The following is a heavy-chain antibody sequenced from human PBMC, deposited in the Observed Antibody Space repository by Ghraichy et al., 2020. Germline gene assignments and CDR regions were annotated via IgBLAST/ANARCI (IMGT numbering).Heavy chain of an antibody. CDR1: GFSLSFHG. D-gene: IGHD2-21*02. CDR3: ARHLPRDSDDWYPYYLDF. CDR2: ISGTGTIV. J-gene: IGHJ4*02. V-gene: IGHV3-48*03. Sequence: GGSLRLSCEVSGFSLSFHGMKWVRQAPGKGLEWISYISGTGTIVYYAESVEGRCTISRDHAKKSLFLQLSSLRAEDTGTYYCARHLPRDSDDWYPYYLDFWGRGTVVAVSA.